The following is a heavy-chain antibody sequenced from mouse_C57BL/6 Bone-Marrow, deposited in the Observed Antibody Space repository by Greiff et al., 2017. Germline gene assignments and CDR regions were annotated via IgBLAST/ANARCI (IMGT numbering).Heavy chain of an antibody. CDR3: ARIGVRRGFAY. D-gene: IGHD2-14*01. CDR2: IWWDGDK. V-gene: IGHV8-8*01. J-gene: IGHJ3*01. CDR1: GFSLTTFGMG. Sequence: QVPLKESGPGILQPSQTLSLTCSFSGFSLTTFGMGVGWIRQPSGKGLEWLAHIWWDGDKYYNPAPKSRLTISKDTSKNQVCLKRANVETADTATYYCARIGVRRGFAYWGQGTLVTVSA.